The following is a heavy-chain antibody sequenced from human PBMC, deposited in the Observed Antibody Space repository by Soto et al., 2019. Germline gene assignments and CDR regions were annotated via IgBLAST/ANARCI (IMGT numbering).Heavy chain of an antibody. D-gene: IGHD5-18*01. CDR2: INPNSGGT. CDR3: ARERMLYSYGFGYYGMDV. J-gene: IGHJ6*02. Sequence: QVQLVQSGAEVKKPGASVKVSCKASGYTFTGYYMHWVRQAPGQGLEWMGWINPNSGGTNYAQKFQGWVTMTRDTSISTAYMELSRLRSDDTAVYCCARERMLYSYGFGYYGMDVWGQGTTVTVSS. CDR1: GYTFTGYY. V-gene: IGHV1-2*04.